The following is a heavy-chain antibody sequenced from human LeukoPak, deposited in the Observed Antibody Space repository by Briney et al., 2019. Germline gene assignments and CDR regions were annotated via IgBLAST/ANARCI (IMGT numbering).Heavy chain of an antibody. V-gene: IGHV4-59*12. CDR3: ARGIWFGELLSI. CDR1: GGSISSYY. D-gene: IGHD3-10*01. J-gene: IGHJ4*02. Sequence: SETLSLTCTVSGGSISSYYWSWIRQPPGKGLEWIGYIYYSGSTNYNPSLKSRVTISVDTSKNQFSLKLSSVTAADTAVYYCARGIWFGELLSIWGQGTLVTVSS. CDR2: IYYSGST.